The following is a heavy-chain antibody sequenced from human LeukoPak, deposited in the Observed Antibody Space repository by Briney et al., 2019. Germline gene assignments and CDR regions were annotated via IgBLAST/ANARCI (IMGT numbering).Heavy chain of an antibody. CDR1: GHTFTSYG. V-gene: IGHV1-18*01. Sequence: GASVKVSCKASGHTFTSYGISWVRQAPGQGLEWMGWISAYNGNTNYAQKLQGRVTMTTDTSTSTAYMELRSLRSDDTAVYYCARGRYYGSGSYYIQPNFDYWGQGTLVTVSS. CDR2: ISAYNGNT. CDR3: ARGRYYGSGSYYIQPNFDY. D-gene: IGHD3-10*01. J-gene: IGHJ4*02.